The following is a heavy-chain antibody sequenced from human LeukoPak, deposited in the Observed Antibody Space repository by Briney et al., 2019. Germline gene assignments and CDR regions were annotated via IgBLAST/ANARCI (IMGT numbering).Heavy chain of an antibody. CDR1: GFTFSNYG. CDR3: ANLRGYYGMDV. D-gene: IGHD3-10*01. V-gene: IGHV3-30*18. Sequence: GGSLRLSCAASGFTFSNYGMHWVRQAPGKGLEWVAVVSNEGGVQYYADSVKGRFTISRDNSKNTLYLQMNSLRAEDTAVYYCANLRGYYGMDVWGQGTTVTVSS. CDR2: VSNEGGVQ. J-gene: IGHJ6*02.